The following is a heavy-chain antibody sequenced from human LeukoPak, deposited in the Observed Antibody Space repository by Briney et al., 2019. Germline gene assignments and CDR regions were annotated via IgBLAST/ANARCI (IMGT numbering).Heavy chain of an antibody. D-gene: IGHD1-26*01. CDR2: INTNTGNP. V-gene: IGHV7-4-1*02. Sequence: ASVKVSCKASGYTFTGNYMHWVRQAPGQGLEWMGWINTNTGNPTYAQGFTGRFVFSLDTSVSTAYLQINSLKAEDTAVYYCARDSISGSYVHYDNWGQGTLVTVSS. CDR1: GYTFTGNY. J-gene: IGHJ4*02. CDR3: ARDSISGSYVHYDN.